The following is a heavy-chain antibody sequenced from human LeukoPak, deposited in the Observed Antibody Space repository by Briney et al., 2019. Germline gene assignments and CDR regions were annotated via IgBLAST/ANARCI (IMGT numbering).Heavy chain of an antibody. CDR1: GGSISSYY. D-gene: IGHD3-22*01. CDR2: IYYSGST. CDR3: ARHDPEASSGLIHPVDY. V-gene: IGHV4-59*08. J-gene: IGHJ4*02. Sequence: PSETLSLTCTVSGGSISSYYWSWIRQPPGKGLEWIGYIYYSGSTNYNPSLKSRVTISVDTSKNQFSLKLSSVTAADTAVYYCARHDPEASSGLIHPVDYWGQGTLVTVSS.